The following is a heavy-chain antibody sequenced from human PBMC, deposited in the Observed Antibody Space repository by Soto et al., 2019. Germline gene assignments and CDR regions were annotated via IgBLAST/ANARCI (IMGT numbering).Heavy chain of an antibody. CDR3: ARGAATNWFDP. V-gene: IGHV4-34*01. D-gene: IGHD2-15*01. CDR1: GGSFSCYY. Sequence: PSETLSLTCAVYGGSFSCYYWSWIRQPPGKGLEWIGEINHSGSTNYNPSLKSRVTISVDTSKNQFSLKLSSVTAADTAVYYCARGAATNWFDPWGQGTLVTVSS. J-gene: IGHJ5*02. CDR2: INHSGST.